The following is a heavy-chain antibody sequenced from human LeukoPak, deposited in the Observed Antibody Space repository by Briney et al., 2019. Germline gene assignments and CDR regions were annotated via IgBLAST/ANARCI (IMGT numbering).Heavy chain of an antibody. CDR2: FDPEDGAT. CDR3: ATVVLYSGYYFDY. CDR1: GYTLTELS. V-gene: IGHV1-24*01. Sequence: ASVKVSCRVSGYTLTELSMHWVRQAPGKGLEWMGGFDPEDGATIYAQKFQGRVTMTEDTSTDTAYMELSSLRSEDTAVYYCATVVLYSGYYFDYWGQGTLVTVSS. J-gene: IGHJ4*02. D-gene: IGHD5-12*01.